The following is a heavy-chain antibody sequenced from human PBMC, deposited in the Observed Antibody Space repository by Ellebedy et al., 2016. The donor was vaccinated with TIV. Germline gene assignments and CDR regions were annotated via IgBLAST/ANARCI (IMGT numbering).Heavy chain of an antibody. CDR1: GFTFSSCA. D-gene: IGHD4-17*01. Sequence: GESLKISCAASGFTFSSCAMSWVRQAPGEGLEWVSSISGNGGSTIYADSVKGRFTISRDNSKNTLYLQMNSLRAEDTAIYYCAKNMRTVTTTIDYWGQGTLVTVSS. J-gene: IGHJ4*02. CDR3: AKNMRTVTTTIDY. CDR2: ISGNGGST. V-gene: IGHV3-23*01.